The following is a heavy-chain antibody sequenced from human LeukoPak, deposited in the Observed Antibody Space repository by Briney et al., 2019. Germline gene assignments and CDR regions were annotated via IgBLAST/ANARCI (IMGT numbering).Heavy chain of an antibody. CDR3: ARGAHRRDGYNLDWFDP. CDR1: GGTFSSYA. J-gene: IGHJ5*02. V-gene: IGHV1-69*05. D-gene: IGHD5-24*01. CDR2: IIPIFGTA. Sequence: GSSVKVSCKASGGTFSSYAISWVRHAPGQGLEWMGRIIPIFGTADYAQKFQGRVTITTDESTSTAYMELSSLRSEDTAVYYCARGAHRRDGYNLDWFDPWGQGTLVTVSS.